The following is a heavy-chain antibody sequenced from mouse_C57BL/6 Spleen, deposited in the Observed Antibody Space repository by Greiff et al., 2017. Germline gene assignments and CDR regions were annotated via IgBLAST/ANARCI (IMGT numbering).Heavy chain of an antibody. CDR2: IHPSDSDT. CDR1: GYTFTSYW. J-gene: IGHJ3*01. D-gene: IGHD2-3*01. Sequence: QVQLQQPGAELVKPGASVKVSCTASGYTFTSYWMHWVKQRPGQGLEWIGRIHPSDSDTNYTQKFKGKATLPVDKSYSPAYLQLSSLTSQNSAVNDFEIEDGYCWFAYWGQGTLVTVSA. CDR3: EIEDGYCWFAY. V-gene: IGHV1-74*01.